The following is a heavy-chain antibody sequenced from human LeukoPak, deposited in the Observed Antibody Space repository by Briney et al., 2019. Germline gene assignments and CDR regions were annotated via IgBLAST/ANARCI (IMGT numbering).Heavy chain of an antibody. CDR3: ARGLGYCSSTSCLYLDY. D-gene: IGHD2-2*01. Sequence: SIXXSSYYXGWIRQPPGKGLEWIGSIYYSGSTYYNPSLKSRVTISVDTSKNQFSLKLSSVTAADTAVYYCARGLGYCSSTSCLYLDYWGQGTLVTVSS. CDR2: IYYSGST. J-gene: IGHJ4*02. V-gene: IGHV4-39*07. CDR1: SIXXSSYY.